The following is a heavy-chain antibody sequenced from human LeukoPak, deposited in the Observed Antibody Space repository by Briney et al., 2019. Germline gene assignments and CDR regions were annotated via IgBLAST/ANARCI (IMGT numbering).Heavy chain of an antibody. CDR3: AKAERFSGTKTPDY. V-gene: IGHV3-23*01. Sequence: AGGSLRLSCAASGFTFSSYAMSWVRQAPGKGLEWVSVISGGGGSTNYADSVKGRFTISRDNSKNTLYLQMNSLRAEDTAVYYCAKAERFSGTKTPDYWGQGILVIVSS. CDR1: GFTFSSYA. D-gene: IGHD1-26*01. J-gene: IGHJ4*02. CDR2: ISGGGGST.